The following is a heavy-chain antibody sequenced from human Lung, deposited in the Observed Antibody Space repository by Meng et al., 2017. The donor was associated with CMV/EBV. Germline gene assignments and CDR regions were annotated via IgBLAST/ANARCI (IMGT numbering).Heavy chain of an antibody. Sequence: LTLXCTVSGDSISTYYCNWLRQSPGKGLEWIGYISDSGSTNYNPSLKSRVAFPLDTSKNQFSLKLSSVNAADTAVYYCARFDIDVEGYYGMDVWGQGTXVTV. CDR3: ARFDIDVEGYYGMDV. D-gene: IGHD5-12*01. V-gene: IGHV4-59*01. J-gene: IGHJ6*02. CDR2: ISDSGST. CDR1: GDSISTYY.